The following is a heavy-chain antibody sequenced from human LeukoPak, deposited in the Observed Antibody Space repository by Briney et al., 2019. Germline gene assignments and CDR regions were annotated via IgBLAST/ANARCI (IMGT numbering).Heavy chain of an antibody. Sequence: PGRSLRLSCAASGFTFSSYGMHWVRQAPGKGLEWVAVIWYDGSNKYYADSVKGRFTISRDNSKNTLYLQMNSLRAEDTAVYYCARVEKYFDWLLYDYWGQGILVTVSS. V-gene: IGHV3-33*01. D-gene: IGHD3-9*01. CDR3: ARVEKYFDWLLYDY. CDR2: IWYDGSNK. J-gene: IGHJ4*02. CDR1: GFTFSSYG.